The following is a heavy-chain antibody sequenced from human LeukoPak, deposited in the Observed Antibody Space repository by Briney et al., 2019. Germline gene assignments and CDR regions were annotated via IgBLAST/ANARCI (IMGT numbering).Heavy chain of an antibody. CDR2: ISSSSSTI. CDR1: GFTFSSYS. D-gene: IGHD3-16*01. CDR3: ARDGRYGWGVVTDY. Sequence: GGSLRLSCAASGFTFSSYSMNWVRQAPGKRLEWVSYISSSSSTIYYADSVKGRFTISRDNAKNSLFLQMNSLRAEDTAVYYCARDGRYGWGVVTDYWGQGTLVTVSS. J-gene: IGHJ4*02. V-gene: IGHV3-48*01.